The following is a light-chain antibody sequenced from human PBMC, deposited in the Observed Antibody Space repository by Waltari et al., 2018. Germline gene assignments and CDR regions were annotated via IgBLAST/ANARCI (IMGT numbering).Light chain of an antibody. J-gene: IGLJ3*02. CDR3: GTWDNNLSPGGV. CDR1: SPNIGSYS. Sequence: QSVLTQPPSVSAAPGQKVTISCSGSSPNIGSYSVSWYQQLPGTAPKLLIYDDYKRPSGIPDRFSGSKSGTSATLGITGLQTGDEAEYYCGTWDNNLSPGGVFGGGTKLTVL. V-gene: IGLV1-51*01. CDR2: DDY.